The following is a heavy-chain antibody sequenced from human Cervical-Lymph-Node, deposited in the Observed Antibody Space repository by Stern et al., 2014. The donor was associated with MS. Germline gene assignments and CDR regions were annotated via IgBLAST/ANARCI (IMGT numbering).Heavy chain of an antibody. CDR3: ARDRLYDTVWYQWYFDL. CDR2: VSAGGRT. D-gene: IGHD3-16*01. J-gene: IGHJ2*01. Sequence: QLQLQESGPGLVKPSQTLSLTCTVSGGSISGGDFYWSWIRQSAGKGLEWIGRVSAGGRTVYNPPLRSRVARSVDTSKTKFPRRLTLVTAADTAVYYCARDRLYDTVWYQWYFDLWGRGTLVTVSS. CDR1: GGSISGGDFY. V-gene: IGHV4-61*02.